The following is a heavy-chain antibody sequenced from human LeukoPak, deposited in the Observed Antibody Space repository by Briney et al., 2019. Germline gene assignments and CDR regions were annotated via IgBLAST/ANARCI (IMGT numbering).Heavy chain of an antibody. CDR2: MNPNSGKT. D-gene: IGHD3-10*01. CDR1: GYTFTSYD. J-gene: IGHJ4*02. V-gene: IGHV1-8*01. Sequence: ASVKVSCKASGYTFTSYDIHWVRQDPGRGLDYLGWMNPNSGKTGYTQKFQGRFSMTRDTSISTTYLELNSLTSEDTAVYYCARGGGFSFGAQSYYQLSLWGQGTLVTVSS. CDR3: ARGGGFSFGAQSYYQLSL.